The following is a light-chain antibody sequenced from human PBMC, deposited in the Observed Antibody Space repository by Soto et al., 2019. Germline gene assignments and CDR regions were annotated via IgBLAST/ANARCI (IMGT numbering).Light chain of an antibody. CDR2: AAS. CDR3: QQYNSYPLS. Sequence: AIQLTQSPSSLSASVGDRLTITCRASQGISSALAWYQLKPGKPPNLLIYAASSLESGVPSRFSGSGSETDFTLIISSLQTEDSGTDVCQQYNSYPLSFGGGTKVEIE. CDR1: QGISSA. V-gene: IGKV1-13*02. J-gene: IGKJ4*01.